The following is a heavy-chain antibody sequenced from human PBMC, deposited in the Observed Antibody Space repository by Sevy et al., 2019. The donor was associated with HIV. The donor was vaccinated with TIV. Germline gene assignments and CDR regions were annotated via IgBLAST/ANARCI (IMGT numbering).Heavy chain of an antibody. J-gene: IGHJ4*02. CDR2: ISAYNGNT. CDR3: ARERYCSSTSCYTEYYFDY. V-gene: IGHV1-18*01. CDR1: GYTFTSYG. D-gene: IGHD2-2*02. Sequence: ASVKDSCKASGYTFTSYGISWVRQAPGQGLEWMGWISAYNGNTNYAQKLQGRVTMTTDTSTSTAYMELRSLRSDDTAVYYCARERYCSSTSCYTEYYFDYWGQGTLVTVSS.